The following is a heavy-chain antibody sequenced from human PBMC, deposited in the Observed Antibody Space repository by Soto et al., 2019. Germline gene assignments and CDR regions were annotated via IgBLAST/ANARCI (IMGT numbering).Heavy chain of an antibody. V-gene: IGHV3-23*01. Sequence: EVKLLESGGGLAQPGGSLRLSCVGSGFTFDSYAISWVRQAPGERLQWIAAISGSADGADYAHTVRGRFTISRDTAKKAVHLQMASLRVEDTGVYFCAKDTVGGYSFWSGYYSDCLDVWGQGTLGSVS. CDR2: ISGSADGA. CDR1: GFTFDSYA. D-gene: IGHD3-3*01. J-gene: IGHJ3*01. CDR3: AKDTVGGYSFWSGYYSDCLDV.